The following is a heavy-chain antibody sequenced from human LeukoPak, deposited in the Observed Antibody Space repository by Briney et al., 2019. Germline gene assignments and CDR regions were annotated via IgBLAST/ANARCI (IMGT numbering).Heavy chain of an antibody. V-gene: IGHV1-18*01. CDR1: XYTFTSYG. CDR3: XXXXXXXXXXAMGHYYYYMDV. CDR2: ISAYNGNT. Sequence: CXXSXYTFTSYGISWVRQAPGQGLEWMGWISAYNGNTNYAQKLQGRVTITTDTSTRTAYMEMRSLRYDETDVYDCXXXXXXXXXXAMGHYYYYMDVWGKGTTVTVSS. D-gene: IGHD3-16*01. J-gene: IGHJ6*03.